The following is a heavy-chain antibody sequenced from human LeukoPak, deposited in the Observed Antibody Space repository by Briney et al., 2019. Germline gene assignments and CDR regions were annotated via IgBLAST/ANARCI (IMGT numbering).Heavy chain of an antibody. V-gene: IGHV4-4*07. J-gene: IGHJ3*02. CDR3: ARDLTRITMIVVDDAFDI. CDR2: IYTSGST. Sequence: SETPSLTCTVSGGSISSYYWSWIRQPAGKGLEWIGRIYTSGSTNYNPSLKSRVTMSVDTSKNQFSLKLSSVTAAGTAVYYCARDLTRITMIVVDDAFDIWGQGTMVTVSS. D-gene: IGHD3-22*01. CDR1: GGSISSYY.